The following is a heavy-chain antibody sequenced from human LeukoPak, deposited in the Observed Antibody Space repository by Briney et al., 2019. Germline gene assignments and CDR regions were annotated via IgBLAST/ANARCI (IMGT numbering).Heavy chain of an antibody. D-gene: IGHD3-22*01. Sequence: ASVKVSCKASGYTFTSYDINWVRQATGQGLEWMGWMNPNSGKTGYAEKVQGSVTITRDTSRTTVYMELSSLRSEDTAVYYCARGMYDRSGFHWGQGTLVTVSS. CDR3: ARGMYDRSGFH. CDR2: MNPNSGKT. V-gene: IGHV1-8*01. J-gene: IGHJ4*02. CDR1: GYTFTSYD.